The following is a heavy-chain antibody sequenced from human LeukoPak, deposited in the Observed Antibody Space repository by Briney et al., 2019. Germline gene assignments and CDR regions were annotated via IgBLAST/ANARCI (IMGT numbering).Heavy chain of an antibody. CDR2: TRNKANSYTT. V-gene: IGHV3-72*01. CDR3: AREGRNVCFGELLYTYYYYGMDV. Sequence: GGSLRLSCAASGFTFSDHYMDWVRQAPGKGLEWVGRTRNKANSYTTEYAASVKGRFTISRDDSKNSLYLQMNSLKTEDTAVYYCAREGRNVCFGELLYTYYYYGMDVWGQGTTVTVSS. D-gene: IGHD3-10*01. J-gene: IGHJ6*02. CDR1: GFTFSDHY.